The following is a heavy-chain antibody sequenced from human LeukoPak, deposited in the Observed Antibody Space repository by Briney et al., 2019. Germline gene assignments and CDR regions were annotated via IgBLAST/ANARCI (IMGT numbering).Heavy chain of an antibody. V-gene: IGHV3-21*01. Sequence: GGSLRLSCAASGFTFSSYSMNWVRQAPGKGLEWVSSISSSSSYIYYADSVKGRFTISRDNAKNSLYLQMNSLRAEGTAVYYCARDYYGSGTFDYWGQGTLVTVSS. CDR1: GFTFSSYS. CDR2: ISSSSSYI. J-gene: IGHJ4*02. CDR3: ARDYYGSGTFDY. D-gene: IGHD3-10*01.